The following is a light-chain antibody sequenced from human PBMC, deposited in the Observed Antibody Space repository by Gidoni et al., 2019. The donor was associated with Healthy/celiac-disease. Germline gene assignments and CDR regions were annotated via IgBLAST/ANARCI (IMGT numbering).Light chain of an antibody. V-gene: IGKV1-33*01. CDR2: EAS. J-gene: IGKJ5*01. CDR1: QDISNY. CDR3: QQYDNLPVT. Sequence: DIQMTQSPSSLSASVGDRVTITCQASQDISNYLNWYQQKPGKAPKLLIYEASNLETGVPSRFSGSGSGTDFTFTISSLQPEDIATYYCQQYDNLPVTFXQXTRLEIK.